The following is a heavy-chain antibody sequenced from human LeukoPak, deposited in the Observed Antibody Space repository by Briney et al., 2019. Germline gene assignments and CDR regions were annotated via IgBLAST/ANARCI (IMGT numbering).Heavy chain of an antibody. CDR1: GFTFSSYE. CDR3: ARECSSSSCYGTVEDY. J-gene: IGHJ4*02. CDR2: ISNSGSTI. Sequence: GGSLRLSCAASGFTFSSYEMNWVRQAPGKGLEWVSYISNSGSTIYYADSVKGRFTISRDSAKNSLYLQMNSLRAEDTAVYYCARECSSSSCYGTVEDYWGQGTLVTVSS. V-gene: IGHV3-48*03. D-gene: IGHD2-2*01.